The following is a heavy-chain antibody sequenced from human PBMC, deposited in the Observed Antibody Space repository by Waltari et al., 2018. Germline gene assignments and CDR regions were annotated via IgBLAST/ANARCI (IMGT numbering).Heavy chain of an antibody. CDR2: ISFDGSDA. J-gene: IGHJ3*01. Sequence: QVQLVESGGGVVQPGTSLRLSCAASGFTFSSYAMNWVRQAPGKGLEWVAVISFDGSDACYADSVKGRFTVSRDKSKAAVYLLMNSLRTEDTAVYYCARALYSTSWYQPFSVWGQGTLVTVSS. D-gene: IGHD6-13*01. CDR1: GFTFSSYA. CDR3: ARALYSTSWYQPFSV. V-gene: IGHV3-30*01.